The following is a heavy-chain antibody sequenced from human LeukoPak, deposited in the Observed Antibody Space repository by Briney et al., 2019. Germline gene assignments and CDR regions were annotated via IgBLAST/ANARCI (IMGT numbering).Heavy chain of an antibody. CDR1: GGTFSSYA. J-gene: IGHJ4*02. Sequence: GASVKVSCKASGGTFSSYAISWVRQAPGQGLKWMGGIIPIFGTANYAQKFQGRVTITTDESTSTAYMELSSLRSEDTAVYYCAREKAGATGTDYWGQGTLVTVSS. CDR2: IIPIFGTA. CDR3: AREKAGATGTDY. V-gene: IGHV1-69*05. D-gene: IGHD1-26*01.